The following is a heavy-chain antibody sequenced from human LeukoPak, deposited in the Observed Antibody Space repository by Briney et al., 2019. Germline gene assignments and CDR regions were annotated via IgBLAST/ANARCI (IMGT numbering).Heavy chain of an antibody. J-gene: IGHJ4*02. CDR3: TKGGSSWSEFDY. V-gene: IGHV3-23*01. D-gene: IGHD6-13*01. Sequence: PGGSLRLSCAAPGFTFSSYAMSWVRQAPGKGLEWVSGISASGGLTYYADSVKGRFTISRDNSKNTLHLQMNSLRDDDTAVYYCTKGGSSWSEFDYWGQGTLVTVSS. CDR2: ISASGGLT. CDR1: GFTFSSYA.